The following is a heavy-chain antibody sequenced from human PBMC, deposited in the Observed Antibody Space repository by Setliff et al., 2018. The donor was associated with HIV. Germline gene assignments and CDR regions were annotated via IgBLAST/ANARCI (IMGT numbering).Heavy chain of an antibody. V-gene: IGHV1-69*05. J-gene: IGHJ6*03. Sequence: SVKVSCKASGGTFSSYAISWVRQAPGQGLEWMGGIIPIFGTANYAQKFQGRVTITTDESTCTAYMELSSLRSEDTAVYYCARDQIVDYNFWSGYYTGEFPFQDYYMDVWGKGTTVTVS. CDR1: GGTFSSYA. CDR2: IIPIFGTA. CDR3: ARDQIVDYNFWSGYYTGEFPFQDYYMDV. D-gene: IGHD3-3*01.